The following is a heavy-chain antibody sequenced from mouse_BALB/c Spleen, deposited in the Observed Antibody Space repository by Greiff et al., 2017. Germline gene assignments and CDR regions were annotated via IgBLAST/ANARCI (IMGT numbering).Heavy chain of an antibody. J-gene: IGHJ1*01. V-gene: IGHV3-8*02. D-gene: IGHD2-1*01. CDR2: ISYSGST. CDR3: ARESYYGNFDWYFDV. Sequence: EVQLKESGPSLVKPSQTLSLTCSVTGDSITSGYWNWIRKFPGNKLEYMGYISYSGSTYYNPSLKSRISITRDTSKNQYYLQLNSVTTEDTATYYCARESYYGNFDWYFDVWGAGTTVTVSS. CDR1: GDSITSGY.